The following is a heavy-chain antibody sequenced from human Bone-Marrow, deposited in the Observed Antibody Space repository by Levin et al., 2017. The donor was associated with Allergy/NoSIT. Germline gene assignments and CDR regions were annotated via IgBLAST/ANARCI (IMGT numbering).Heavy chain of an antibody. CDR3: VRAHPGGRADF. CDR1: GYSITSDYY. Sequence: PSETLSLTCAVSGYSITSDYYWGWIRQTPGTGLEWIGSIYHSGGTYYNPSLRSRVTISRDKSNNQFSLKVTSVTAADTAMYCCVRAHPGGRADFWGQGTLVTVSS. D-gene: IGHD3-10*01. J-gene: IGHJ4*02. CDR2: IYHSGGT. V-gene: IGHV4-38-2*01.